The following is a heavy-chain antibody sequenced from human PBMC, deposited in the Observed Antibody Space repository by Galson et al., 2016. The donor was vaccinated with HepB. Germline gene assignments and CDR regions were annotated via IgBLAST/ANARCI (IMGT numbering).Heavy chain of an antibody. J-gene: IGHJ2*01. CDR2: VTGSGGLT. V-gene: IGHV3-23*01. CDR1: GFTFSSYA. CDR3: ARAIDYWYCDL. Sequence: SLRLSCAASGFTFSSYAMSWVRQVPGKGLQWVSSVTGSGGLTYHSDSVKGRFTVSKDTPKNTLYLQMTSLSVEDTAVYYCARAIDYWYCDLWGRGTLVTASS.